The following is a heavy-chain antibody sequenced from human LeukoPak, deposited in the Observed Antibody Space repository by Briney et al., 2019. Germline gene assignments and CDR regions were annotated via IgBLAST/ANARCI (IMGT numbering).Heavy chain of an antibody. CDR3: ARDSSSWYGLAYYFDY. Sequence: PSETLSLTCTVSGGSISSYYWSWIRQPAGKGLEWIGRIYTSGSTNYNPSLKGRVTMSVDTSKNQFSLKLSSVTVADTAVYYCARDSSSWYGLAYYFDYWGQGTLVTVSS. D-gene: IGHD6-13*01. CDR1: GGSISSYY. CDR2: IYTSGST. V-gene: IGHV4-4*07. J-gene: IGHJ4*02.